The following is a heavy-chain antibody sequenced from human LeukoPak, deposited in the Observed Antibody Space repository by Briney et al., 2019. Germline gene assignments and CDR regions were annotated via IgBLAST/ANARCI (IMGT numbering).Heavy chain of an antibody. Sequence: PPETLSLTCTVSGGSISSSYWSWIRQPPGKGLEWIGHIYYSGSTNYNPSLKSRVTLSVDTSKNQFSLKLISVTAADTAVYYCASSSRRTNLVDYWGQGTLVTVSS. CDR2: IYYSGST. CDR3: ASSSRRTNLVDY. CDR1: GGSISSSY. V-gene: IGHV4-59*01. D-gene: IGHD1-7*01. J-gene: IGHJ4*02.